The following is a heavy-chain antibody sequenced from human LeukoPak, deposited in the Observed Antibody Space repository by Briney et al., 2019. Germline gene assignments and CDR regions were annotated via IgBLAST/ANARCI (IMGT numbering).Heavy chain of an antibody. Sequence: GASVKVSCTASGYTFTSYGMGCVRQAPGQGLEWMGGIIPLFDTADYAQKFQGRLTITADESTSTAYMELSSLRAEDTAVYYCARDLVGSHTGYSSGAWDYWGQGTLVTVSS. J-gene: IGHJ4*02. CDR1: GYTFTSYG. CDR3: ARDLVGSHTGYSSGAWDY. CDR2: IIPLFDTA. D-gene: IGHD3-9*01. V-gene: IGHV1-69*13.